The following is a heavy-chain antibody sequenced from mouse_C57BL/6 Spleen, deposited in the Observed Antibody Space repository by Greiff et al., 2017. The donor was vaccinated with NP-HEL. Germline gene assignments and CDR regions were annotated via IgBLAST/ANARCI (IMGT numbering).Heavy chain of an antibody. V-gene: IGHV1-18*01. CDR1: GYTFTDYN. CDR2: INPNNGGT. D-gene: IGHD1-1*01. Sequence: EVQLQQSGPELVKPGASVKIPCKASGYTFTDYNMDWVKQSHGKSLEWIGDINPNNGGTIYNQKFKGKATLTVDKSSSTAYMQLRSLTSADTAVYYCARSAYYYGSYWYFDVWGTGTTVTVSS. J-gene: IGHJ1*03. CDR3: ARSAYYYGSYWYFDV.